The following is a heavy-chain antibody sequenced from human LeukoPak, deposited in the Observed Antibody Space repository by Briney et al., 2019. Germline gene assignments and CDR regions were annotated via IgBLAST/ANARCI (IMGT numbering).Heavy chain of an antibody. CDR3: ATASPDYFDY. CDR2: IYYSGST. Sequence: SETLSLTRTVSGGSISSYYWSWIRQPPGKGLEWIGYIYYSGSTNYNPSLKSRVTISVDTSKNQFSLKLSSVTAADTAVYYCATASPDYFDYWGQGTLVTVSS. CDR1: GGSISSYY. J-gene: IGHJ4*02. V-gene: IGHV4-59*01.